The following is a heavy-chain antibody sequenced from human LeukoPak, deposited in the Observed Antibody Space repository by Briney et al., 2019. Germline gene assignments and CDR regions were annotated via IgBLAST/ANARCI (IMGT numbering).Heavy chain of an antibody. D-gene: IGHD3-22*01. V-gene: IGHV5-51*01. CDR1: GYSLTSYW. Sequence: GESLKISCKGSGYSLTSYWIGWVRQMPGKGLEWMGIIYPGDSDTRYSPSFQGQVTISADKSISTAYLQWSSLKASDTAMYYCARHRYYDSSGYQWADAFDIWGQGTMVTVSS. CDR3: ARHRYYDSSGYQWADAFDI. J-gene: IGHJ3*02. CDR2: IYPGDSDT.